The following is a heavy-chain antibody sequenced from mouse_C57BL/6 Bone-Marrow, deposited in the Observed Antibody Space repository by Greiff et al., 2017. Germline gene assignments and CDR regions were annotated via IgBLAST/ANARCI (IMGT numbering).Heavy chain of an antibody. V-gene: IGHV1-69*01. CDR1: GYTFTSYW. CDR2: IDPSASYT. CDR3: ARYYDYESAMDY. D-gene: IGHD2-4*01. J-gene: IGHJ4*01. Sequence: QVQLQQPGAELVMPGASVKLSCKASGYTFTSYWMHWVKQRPGKGLEWIGEIDPSASYTKYNQNFKGKSTLTVDKSSSTAYMQLSSLTSEDSAVYYCARYYDYESAMDYWGQGTSVTVSS.